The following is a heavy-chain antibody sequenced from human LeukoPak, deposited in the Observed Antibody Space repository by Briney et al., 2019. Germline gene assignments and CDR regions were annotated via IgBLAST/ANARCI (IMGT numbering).Heavy chain of an antibody. CDR3: AGYCSSTSCRELDY. D-gene: IGHD2-2*01. CDR2: ISAYNGDT. V-gene: IGHV1-18*01. Sequence: GASVKVSCKASGYTFTSYGISWVRQAPGQGLEWMGWISAYNGDTVYAQKFQGRVTMTTDTSTSTAYMELRSLRSDDSAVYYCAGYCSSTSCRELDYWGQGTLVTVSS. CDR1: GYTFTSYG. J-gene: IGHJ4*02.